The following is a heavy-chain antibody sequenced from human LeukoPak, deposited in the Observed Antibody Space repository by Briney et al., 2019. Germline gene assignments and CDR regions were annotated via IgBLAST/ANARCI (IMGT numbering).Heavy chain of an antibody. CDR2: ICPGDSDT. J-gene: IGHJ6*02. Sequence: GGSLKISCTGSGYSFTSYWIGWVRQMPGKGLEWMGIICPGDSDTRYSPSFQGHVTISADKSITTAYQQWSSLKASDTAMYYCVRLNRGSAYYYYGMDVWGQGTTVTVSS. V-gene: IGHV5-51*01. CDR1: GYSFTSYW. D-gene: IGHD7-27*01. CDR3: VRLNRGSAYYYYGMDV.